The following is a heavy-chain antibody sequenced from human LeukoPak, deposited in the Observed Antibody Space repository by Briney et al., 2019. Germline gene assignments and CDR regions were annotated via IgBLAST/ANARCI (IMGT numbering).Heavy chain of an antibody. CDR3: AKSDIIVVSDAKGNWFDP. V-gene: IGHV3-30*02. D-gene: IGHD2-2*01. Sequence: PGGSLRLSCAASGFTFRSYGIHWVRQAPGKGLEWVAFIRNDGSMKYYADSVKGRFTISRDNSKNTLYLQMNNLRTEDMAVYYCAKSDIIVVSDAKGNWFDPWGQGSLVTVSS. CDR1: GFTFRSYG. CDR2: IRNDGSMK. J-gene: IGHJ5*02.